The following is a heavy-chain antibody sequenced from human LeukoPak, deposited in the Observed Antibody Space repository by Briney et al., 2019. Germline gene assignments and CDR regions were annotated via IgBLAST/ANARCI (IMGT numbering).Heavy chain of an antibody. D-gene: IGHD2-2*01. CDR2: ISPSSSYI. J-gene: IGHJ4*02. Sequence: GGSLRLSCAASGFSFSGYNINWVRQAPGKGLEWVSSISPSSSYIYYADSVKGRFTISRDNAKNSVYLQMNSLRAEDTAVYYCAKDQGYEEAMTRGYFDYWGQGTLVTVSS. V-gene: IGHV3-21*01. CDR1: GFSFSGYN. CDR3: AKDQGYEEAMTRGYFDY.